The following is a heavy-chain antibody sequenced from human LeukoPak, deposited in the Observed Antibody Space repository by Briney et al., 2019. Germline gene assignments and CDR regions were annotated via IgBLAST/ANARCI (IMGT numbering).Heavy chain of an antibody. J-gene: IGHJ4*02. CDR1: GYTFIAYY. D-gene: IGHD3-16*01. CDR2: INPNSGGT. Sequence: ASVKVSCKASGYTFIAYYVHWIRQAPGQGFQWMGWINPNSGGTHYAQKFQGRVTMTRDTSISTVYMELSRVRSDDTAVYYCARGNYVPSSADYWGQGTLVTVSS. V-gene: IGHV1-2*02. CDR3: ARGNYVPSSADY.